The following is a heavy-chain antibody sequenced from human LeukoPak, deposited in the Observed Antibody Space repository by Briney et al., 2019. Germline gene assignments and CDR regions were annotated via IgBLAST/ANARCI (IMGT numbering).Heavy chain of an antibody. CDR2: ICSSRSI. J-gene: IGHJ3*02. V-gene: IGHV3-21*01. CDR3: ARDRGAFWYDTSGFAFDI. CDR1: GFNFSSNS. Sequence: GGSLRLSCAGSGFNFSSNSMNWVRQAPGKGLEWVSTICSSRSIFYAESVKGRFTISRDNAKRSLYLEMNSLRAEDTAVYCCARDRGAFWYDTSGFAFDIWGQGTMVTVSS. D-gene: IGHD3-22*01.